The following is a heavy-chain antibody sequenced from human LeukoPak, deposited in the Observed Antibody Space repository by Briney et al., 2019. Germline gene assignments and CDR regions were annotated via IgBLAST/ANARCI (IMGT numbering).Heavy chain of an antibody. V-gene: IGHV3-33*01. Sequence: PGGPLRLSCAASGFTFSSYGMHWVRQAPGKGLEGVAVIRYDGSNKYCADSVKGRFTISRDNSKNTVYLQMNSLRAEDTAVYYCARDNAGGPGKDSYGSDYWGQGTLVTVSS. CDR3: ARDNAGGPGKDSYGSDY. D-gene: IGHD5-18*01. J-gene: IGHJ4*02. CDR1: GFTFSSYG. CDR2: IRYDGSNK.